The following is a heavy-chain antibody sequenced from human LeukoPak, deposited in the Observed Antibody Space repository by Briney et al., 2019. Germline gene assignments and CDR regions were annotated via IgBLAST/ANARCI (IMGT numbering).Heavy chain of an antibody. CDR2: IYYSGRT. CDR3: ARDGNDSSGYYYNAFDI. J-gene: IGHJ3*02. V-gene: IGHV4-39*07. D-gene: IGHD3-22*01. CDR1: GGSICSSSYY. Sequence: SETLSLTCTVSGGSICSSSYYWGWVRQPPGKGLEWVGSIYYSGRTNYNPSLKSRVTMSVDTSKNQFSLKLSSVTAADTAVYYCARDGNDSSGYYYNAFDIWGQGTMVTVSS.